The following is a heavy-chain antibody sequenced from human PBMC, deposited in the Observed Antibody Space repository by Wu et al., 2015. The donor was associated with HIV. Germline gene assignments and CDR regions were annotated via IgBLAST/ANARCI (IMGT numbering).Heavy chain of an antibody. D-gene: IGHD5-12*01. CDR1: GYTFTNHY. V-gene: IGHV1-2*02. Sequence: QVQLVQSGAEVKKPGASVKVSCGTSGYTFTNHYIHWVRQAPGHGLEWMAWINPSGGATIYAEAFEGRVTVTTDTSMKTVYLELSSLKSDDTAVYYCARNTDSVATSLHSLGVWGQGTVVTVSS. J-gene: IGHJ6*02. CDR3: ARNTDSVATSLHSLGV. CDR2: INPSGGAT.